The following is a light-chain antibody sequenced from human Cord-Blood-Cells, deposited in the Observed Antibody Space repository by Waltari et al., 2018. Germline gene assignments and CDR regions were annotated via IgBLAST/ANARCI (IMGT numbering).Light chain of an antibody. CDR1: KSISSY. CDR3: QQSYSTPRG. CDR2: AAS. Sequence: DIQMPQSPSSLSASVGDRVTITCRASKSISSYLNWYQQKPGKAPKLLIYAASSLQSGVPARFSGSGSGTDFTLTISSLQPEDFAAYYCQQSYSTPRGFGPGTKVDIK. J-gene: IGKJ3*01. V-gene: IGKV1-39*01.